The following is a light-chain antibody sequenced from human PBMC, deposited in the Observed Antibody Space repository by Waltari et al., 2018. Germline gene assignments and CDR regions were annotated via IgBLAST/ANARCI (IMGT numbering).Light chain of an antibody. Sequence: QSALTQPASVSGSPGQSITISCTGTSSDVGGYNFVSWYQQHPGKAPKLMIYEVTTRPAGVSNRFAGSKPGNTASLTISGLLAEDEADYYCCSDTTTTTVVFGGGTKLTVL. CDR2: EVT. CDR3: CSDTTTTTVV. CDR1: SSDVGGYNF. V-gene: IGLV2-14*01. J-gene: IGLJ3*02.